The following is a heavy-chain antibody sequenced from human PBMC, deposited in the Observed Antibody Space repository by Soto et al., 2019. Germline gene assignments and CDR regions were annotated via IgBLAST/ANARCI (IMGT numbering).Heavy chain of an antibody. CDR3: ARMGSGQSLDY. CDR1: GGSISSYY. Sequence: SETLSLTCTVSGGSISSYYWSWIRQPPGKGLEWIGYIYSSGSTNYNPSLKSRVTISVDTSKNQFSLKLSSVTAADTAVYYCARMGSGQSLDYWGQGTLVTVSS. CDR2: IYSSGST. V-gene: IGHV4-59*01. J-gene: IGHJ4*02. D-gene: IGHD2-15*01.